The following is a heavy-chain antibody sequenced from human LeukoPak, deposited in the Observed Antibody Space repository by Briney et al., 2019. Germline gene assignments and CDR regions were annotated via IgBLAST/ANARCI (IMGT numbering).Heavy chain of an antibody. V-gene: IGHV1-18*01. J-gene: IGHJ4*02. Sequence: ASVKVSCKASGYTFTSYGISWVRQAPGQGLEWMGWISAYNGNTNYAQKLQGRVTMTTDTSTSTAYIELRSLRSDDTAVYYCARDLVLLWFGELPRFDYWGQGTLVTVSS. CDR1: GYTFTSYG. CDR3: ARDLVLLWFGELPRFDY. CDR2: ISAYNGNT. D-gene: IGHD3-10*01.